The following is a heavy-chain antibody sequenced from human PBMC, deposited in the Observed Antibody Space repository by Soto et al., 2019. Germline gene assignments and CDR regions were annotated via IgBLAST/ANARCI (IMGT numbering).Heavy chain of an antibody. CDR3: ARQIYDSDTGPNFQYYFDS. V-gene: IGHV5-10-1*01. Sequence: GESLKISCKGSGYSFAGYWITWVRQKPGKGLEWMGRIDPSDSQTYYSPSFRGHVTISVTKSITTVFLQWSSLRASDTVMYYCARQIYDSDTGPNFQYYFDSWGQGTPVTVSS. CDR1: GYSFAGYW. CDR2: IDPSDSQT. D-gene: IGHD3-22*01. J-gene: IGHJ4*02.